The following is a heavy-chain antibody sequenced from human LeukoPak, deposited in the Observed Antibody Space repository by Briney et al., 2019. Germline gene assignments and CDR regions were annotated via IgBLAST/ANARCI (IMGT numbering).Heavy chain of an antibody. D-gene: IGHD4-17*01. CDR3: AGDYGGYEGYFDY. CDR2: ISDSGGST. J-gene: IGHJ4*02. CDR1: GFTFTNYA. V-gene: IGHV3-23*01. Sequence: GGSLRLSCAASGFTFTNYAKGWVRQAPGKGLEWVSAISDSGGSTYYADSVKGRFTISRDNSKNTLYLQMNSLRAEDTAVYYCAGDYGGYEGYFDYWGQGTLVTVSS.